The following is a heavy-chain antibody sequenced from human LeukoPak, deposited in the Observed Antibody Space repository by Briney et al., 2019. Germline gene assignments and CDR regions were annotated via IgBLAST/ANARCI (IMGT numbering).Heavy chain of an antibody. D-gene: IGHD2-21*02. Sequence: SQTLSLTCTVSGGSISSSSSYWGWIRQPPGKGLEWIGTIYYSGSTFYNPSLKSRVTISVDTSKNQFSLKLSSVTAADTAVYYCARGVVVTAVIDYWGQGTLVTVS. CDR3: ARGVVVTAVIDY. CDR1: GGSISSSSSY. J-gene: IGHJ4*02. CDR2: IYYSGST. V-gene: IGHV4-39*07.